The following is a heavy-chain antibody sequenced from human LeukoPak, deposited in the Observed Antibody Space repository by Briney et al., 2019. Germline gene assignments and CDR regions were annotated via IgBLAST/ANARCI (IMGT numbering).Heavy chain of an antibody. V-gene: IGHV3-73*01. CDR3: TRLRYCSGGSCPDYAFDP. CDR2: IRSKANSYAT. D-gene: IGHD2-15*01. J-gene: IGHJ5*02. Sequence: GGSLKLSCAASGFTFSGSAMHWVRQASGKGLEWVGRIRSKANSYATAYAASVKGRFTISRDDSKNTAYLQMNSLKTEDTAVYYCTRLRYCSGGSCPDYAFDPWGQGTLVTVSS. CDR1: GFTFSGSA.